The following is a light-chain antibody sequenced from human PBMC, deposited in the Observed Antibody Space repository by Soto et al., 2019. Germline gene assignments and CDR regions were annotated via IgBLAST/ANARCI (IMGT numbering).Light chain of an antibody. V-gene: IGKV1-39*01. CDR1: ESIGSY. Sequence: DIQMSQSPSSLSASVGDRVIITCRESESIGSYLSWYQQKPGKAPRLLIYVASSLQSGVPSRFSGSGSGTDFTLTISSLQSEDFAVYYCQQLNYWPRITFGQGTRLEI. CDR3: QQLNYWPRIT. J-gene: IGKJ5*01. CDR2: VAS.